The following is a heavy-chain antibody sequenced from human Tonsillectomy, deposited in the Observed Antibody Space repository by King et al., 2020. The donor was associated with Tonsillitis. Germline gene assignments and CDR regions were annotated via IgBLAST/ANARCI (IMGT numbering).Heavy chain of an antibody. J-gene: IGHJ3*02. Sequence: VQLQQWGAGLLKPSETLSLTCTVYGGSYSDYWWNWIRQPPGKGLEWIGQINHSGSTNYNPSLKSRVTISVDTSKNQFSLKLSSVTAADTAIYYCASGDLDIWGQGTLVTVSS. CDR3: ASGDLDI. CDR1: GGSYSDYW. CDR2: INHSGST. V-gene: IGHV4-34*01.